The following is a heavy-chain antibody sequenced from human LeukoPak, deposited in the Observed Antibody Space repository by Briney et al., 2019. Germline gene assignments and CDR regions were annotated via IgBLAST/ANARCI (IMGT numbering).Heavy chain of an antibody. CDR2: ISYDGSNK. V-gene: IGHV3-30-3*01. CDR3: ASPTSPGDY. D-gene: IGHD3-10*01. Sequence: PGGSLRLSCAASGFTFSSYAMHWVRQAPGKGLEWVAVISYDGSNKYYADSVKGRFTISRDNSKNTLYLQMNSLRAEDTAVYYCASPTSPGDYWGQGTLVTVSS. J-gene: IGHJ4*02. CDR1: GFTFSSYA.